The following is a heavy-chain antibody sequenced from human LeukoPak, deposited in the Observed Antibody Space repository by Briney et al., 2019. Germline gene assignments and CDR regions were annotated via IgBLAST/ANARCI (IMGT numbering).Heavy chain of an antibody. D-gene: IGHD2-15*01. Sequence: GGSLRRSCAASGLTFSSYWMSWVRQAPGKGLEWVANIKQDGSEKYYVDSVKGRFTISRDNAKNSLYLQMNSLRAEDTAVYYCARARRYLGYCSGGSCYGYFDYWGQGTLVTVSS. CDR2: IKQDGSEK. CDR3: ARARRYLGYCSGGSCYGYFDY. V-gene: IGHV3-7*01. CDR1: GLTFSSYW. J-gene: IGHJ4*02.